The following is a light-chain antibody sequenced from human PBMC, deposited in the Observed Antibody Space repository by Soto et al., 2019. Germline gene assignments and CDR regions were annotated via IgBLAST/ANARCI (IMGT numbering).Light chain of an antibody. Sequence: QSARTQPPSASGSPGQSVAISCTGTSSDVGGYNYVSWYQQHPGNAPKLMIYEVNKRPSGVPDRFSGSKSGNTASLTVSGLQAEDEADYYCSSYAGSSNVFGTGTKVTVL. J-gene: IGLJ1*01. V-gene: IGLV2-8*01. CDR1: SSDVGGYNY. CDR3: SSYAGSSNV. CDR2: EVN.